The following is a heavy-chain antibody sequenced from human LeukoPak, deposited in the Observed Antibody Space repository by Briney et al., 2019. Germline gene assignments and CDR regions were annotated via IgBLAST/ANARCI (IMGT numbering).Heavy chain of an antibody. Sequence: SETLSLTCTVSSGPISSYHWSWIRQPAGKGLEWIGRIHTSGSTNYNPSLKSRVTISVDTSKNQFSLKLSSVTAADTAVYYCASGSDYGGNWGSYWGQGTLVTVSS. J-gene: IGHJ4*02. D-gene: IGHD4-23*01. CDR2: IHTSGST. CDR3: ASGSDYGGNWGSY. CDR1: SGPISSYH. V-gene: IGHV4-4*07.